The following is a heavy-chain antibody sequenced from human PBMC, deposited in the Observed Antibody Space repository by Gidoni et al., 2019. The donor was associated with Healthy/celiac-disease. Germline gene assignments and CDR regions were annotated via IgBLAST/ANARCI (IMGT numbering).Heavy chain of an antibody. Sequence: QLQLQESGPGLVQPSETLSLTCTVSCGSISSSSYYWGWIRQPPGKGLEWIGSIYYSGSTYYNPSLKSRVTISVDTSKNQFSLKLSSVTAADTAVYYCASRITYDFWSGYYPYWGQGTLVTVSS. J-gene: IGHJ4*02. D-gene: IGHD3-3*01. CDR2: IYYSGST. V-gene: IGHV4-39*01. CDR1: CGSISSSSYY. CDR3: ASRITYDFWSGYYPY.